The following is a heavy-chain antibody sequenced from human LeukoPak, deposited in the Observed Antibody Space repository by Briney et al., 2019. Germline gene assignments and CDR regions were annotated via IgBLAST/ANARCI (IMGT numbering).Heavy chain of an antibody. CDR1: EFTFSSYW. CDR2: ITSSGGSA. J-gene: IGHJ6*03. Sequence: GGSLRLSCAASEFTFSSYWMSWVRQAPGKGLEWVSTITSSGGSAYYADSVKDRFTISRDNSKNTLYLQMNSLRVEDTVFYYCARHRSSSTWHGYYYMDVWGKGTTVTVSS. D-gene: IGHD6-13*01. CDR3: ARHRSSSTWHGYYYMDV. V-gene: IGHV3-23*01.